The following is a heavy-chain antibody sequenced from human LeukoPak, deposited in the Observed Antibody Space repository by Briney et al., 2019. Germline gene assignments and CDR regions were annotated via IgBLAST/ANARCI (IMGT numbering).Heavy chain of an antibody. CDR3: VKDFYSYGYTFDY. CDR2: ISSNGGST. J-gene: IGHJ4*02. V-gene: IGHV3-64D*06. CDR1: GFTFSSYA. Sequence: GGSLRLSCSASGFTFSSYAMHWVRQAPGKGLEYVSAISSNGGSTYYADSVKGRFAISRDNSKNTLYLQMSSLRAEDTAVYYCVKDFYSYGYTFDYWGQGTLVTVSS. D-gene: IGHD5-18*01.